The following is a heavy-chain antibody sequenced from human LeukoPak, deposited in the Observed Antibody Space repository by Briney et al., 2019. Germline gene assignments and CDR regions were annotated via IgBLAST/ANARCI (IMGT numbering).Heavy chain of an antibody. D-gene: IGHD2-15*01. CDR3: ARDATLYPSYFDY. CDR1: GFTFSRYS. Sequence: PGGSLRLSCAASGFTFSRYSMNWVRQAPGKGLEWVSSISISSNYIYYADSVKGRFTISRDNAKNSLYLQMNSLRAEDTAVYYCARDATLYPSYFDYWGQGTLVTVSS. V-gene: IGHV3-21*01. J-gene: IGHJ4*02. CDR2: ISISSNYI.